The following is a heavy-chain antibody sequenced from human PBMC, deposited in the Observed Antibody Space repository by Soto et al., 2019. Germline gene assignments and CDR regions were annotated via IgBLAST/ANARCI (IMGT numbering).Heavy chain of an antibody. CDR3: ARHTPAISISDH. CDR1: GDSITNYF. D-gene: IGHD2-15*01. J-gene: IGHJ4*02. CDR2: IYYSGST. Sequence: SETLSLTCTVSGDSITNYFWNWIRQPPGKGLEWIGSIYYSGSTYYNPSLKSRVTISVDTSKNQFSLKLSSVTAADTAVYYCARHTPAISISDHWGQGTLVTVSS. V-gene: IGHV4-39*01.